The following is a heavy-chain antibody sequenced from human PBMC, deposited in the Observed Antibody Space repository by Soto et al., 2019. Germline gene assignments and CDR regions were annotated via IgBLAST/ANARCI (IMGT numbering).Heavy chain of an antibody. J-gene: IGHJ4*02. V-gene: IGHV4-31*03. CDR2: IYYSGST. Sequence: QVQLQESGPGLVKPSQTLSLTCTVSGGSISSGGYYWSWIRQHPGKGLEWIGYIYYSGSTYYNPSLKSRVTISVDTSKNQFSLKLSSVPAADTAVCYCARGRSYGDYAPSLFDYWGQGTLVTVSS. CDR1: GGSISSGGYY. CDR3: ARGRSYGDYAPSLFDY. D-gene: IGHD4-17*01.